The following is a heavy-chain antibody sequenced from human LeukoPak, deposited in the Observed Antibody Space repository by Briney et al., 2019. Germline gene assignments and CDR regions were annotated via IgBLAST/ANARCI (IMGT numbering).Heavy chain of an antibody. V-gene: IGHV4-34*01. D-gene: IGHD6-25*01. J-gene: IGHJ2*01. Sequence: SETLSLTCAVYGGSFSGYYWSWIRQPPGKGLEWIGEINHSGSTNYNPSLKSRVTISVDTSKNQFSLKLSSVTAADTAVYYCARASPGSPYYWYFDLWGRGTLVTVSS. CDR2: INHSGST. CDR3: ARASPGSPYYWYFDL. CDR1: GGSFSGYY.